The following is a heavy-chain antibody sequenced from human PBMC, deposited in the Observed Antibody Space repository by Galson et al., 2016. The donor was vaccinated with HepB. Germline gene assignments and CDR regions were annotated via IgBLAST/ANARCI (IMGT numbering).Heavy chain of an antibody. CDR2: ISFDGSNK. V-gene: IGHV3-30-3*01. CDR3: AACLGDWSGHH. Sequence: SLRLSCAASGFTFSSYSMHWVRQAPGKGLEWVAVISFDGSNKYYPDSVKGRFTISRDNPKNTLYLQMKSLRAEDTAIYYCAACLGDWSGHHWGQGTLVTVSS. CDR1: GFTFSSYS. D-gene: IGHD3-3*01. J-gene: IGHJ5*02.